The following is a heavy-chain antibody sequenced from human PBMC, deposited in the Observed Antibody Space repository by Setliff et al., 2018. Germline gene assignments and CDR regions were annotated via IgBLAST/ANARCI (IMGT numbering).Heavy chain of an antibody. CDR2: INHSGST. CDR3: ARQKYWSGYYGEGYYYYMDV. D-gene: IGHD3-3*01. V-gene: IGHV4-34*01. J-gene: IGHJ6*03. CDR1: GGSFSAYY. Sequence: SETLSLTCAVYGGSFSAYYWSWIRQPPGKGLEWIGEINHSGSTKYNPSLKSRVTISVDTSKNQFSLLLNSVIAADTALYYCARQKYWSGYYGEGYYYYMDVWGKGTTVTVSS.